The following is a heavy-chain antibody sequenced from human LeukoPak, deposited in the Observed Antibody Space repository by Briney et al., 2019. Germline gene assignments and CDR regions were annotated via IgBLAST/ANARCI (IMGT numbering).Heavy chain of an antibody. Sequence: PGGSLRLSCAASGFTFSSYEMNWVRQAPGKGLEWVSAISGSGGSTYYADSVKGRFTISRDNSKNTLYLQMNSLRAEDTAVYYCAKLQVWQDAFDIWGQGTMVTVSS. CDR2: ISGSGGST. J-gene: IGHJ3*02. CDR3: AKLQVWQDAFDI. CDR1: GFTFSSYE. V-gene: IGHV3-23*01.